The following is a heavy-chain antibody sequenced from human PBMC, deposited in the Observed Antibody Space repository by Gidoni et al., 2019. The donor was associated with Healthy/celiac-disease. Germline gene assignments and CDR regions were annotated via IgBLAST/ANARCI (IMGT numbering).Heavy chain of an antibody. V-gene: IGHV3-23*01. D-gene: IGHD3-22*01. Sequence: EVQLLESGGGLVQPGGSLRLSCAASGLPFSSYAMSWVRQAPGKGLEWVSAISGSGGSTYYADSVKGRFTISRDNSKNTLYLQMNSLRAEDTAVYYCAKGYYYDSSGYFTPFDYWGQGTLVTVSS. CDR1: GLPFSSYA. J-gene: IGHJ4*02. CDR3: AKGYYYDSSGYFTPFDY. CDR2: ISGSGGST.